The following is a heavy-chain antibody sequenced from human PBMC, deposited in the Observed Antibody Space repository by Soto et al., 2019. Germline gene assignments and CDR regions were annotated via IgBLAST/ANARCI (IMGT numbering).Heavy chain of an antibody. CDR3: ASDLRFLEWLPPYGMDV. CDR1: GSTFSSYG. D-gene: IGHD3-3*01. V-gene: IGHV3-30*03. Sequence: GGSLRLSCAASGSTFSSYGMHWVRQAPGKGLEWVAVISYDGSNKYYADSVKGRFTISRDNSKNTLYLQMNSLRAEDTAVYYCASDLRFLEWLPPYGMDVWGQGTTVTVSS. CDR2: ISYDGSNK. J-gene: IGHJ6*02.